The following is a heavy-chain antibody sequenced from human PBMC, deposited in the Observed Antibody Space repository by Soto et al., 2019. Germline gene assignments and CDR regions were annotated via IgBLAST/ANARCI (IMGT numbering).Heavy chain of an antibody. CDR3: VKDGEVGSYGYVFSYYGMDV. Sequence: GGSLRLSCSASGFTFSSYAMHWVRQAPGKGLEYVSAISSNGGSTYYADSVKGRFTISRDNSKNTLYLQMSSLRAEDTAVYYCVKDGEVGSYGYVFSYYGMDVWGQGTTVTVSS. J-gene: IGHJ6*02. V-gene: IGHV3-64D*08. CDR1: GFTFSSYA. CDR2: ISSNGGST. D-gene: IGHD5-18*01.